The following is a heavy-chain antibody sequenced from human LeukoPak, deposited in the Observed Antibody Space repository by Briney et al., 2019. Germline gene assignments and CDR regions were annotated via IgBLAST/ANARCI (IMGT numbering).Heavy chain of an antibody. J-gene: IGHJ5*01. Sequence: SQTLSLTCAISGGSVSSNSAAWNWIRQSPSRGLEWLGRTYYRSKWYNHYAVSVKSRITINPDTSKNQFSLQRNSVTPEDTAVYYCAKTAASSIASWGQGTLVTVSS. CDR2: TYYRSKWYN. CDR1: GGSVSSNSAA. CDR3: AKTAASSIAS. V-gene: IGHV6-1*01. D-gene: IGHD2-15*01.